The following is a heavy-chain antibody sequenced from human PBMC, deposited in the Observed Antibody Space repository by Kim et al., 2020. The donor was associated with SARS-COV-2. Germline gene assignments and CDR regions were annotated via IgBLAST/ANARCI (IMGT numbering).Heavy chain of an antibody. V-gene: IGHV3-33*02. CDR1: GFNLNDYD. J-gene: IGHJ4*02. D-gene: IGHD3-16*01. CDR2: IGKVGSEK. Sequence: GGSLRLSCLASGFNLNDYDMHWVRQTPGKGLEWLGFIGKVGSEKVTAASAEGRATISRVSSKNIFFIQMNSMKDDDTADYYWSRGRGERPLGIDFWGRG. CDR3: SRGRGERPLGIDF.